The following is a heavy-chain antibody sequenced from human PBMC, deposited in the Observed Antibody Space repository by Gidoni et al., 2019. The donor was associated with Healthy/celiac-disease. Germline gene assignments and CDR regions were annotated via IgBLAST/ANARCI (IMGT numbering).Heavy chain of an antibody. Sequence: EVQLVESGGGLVKPGGSLRLSCAASGFTFSNAWMSWVRQGPGKGLEWVGRSKSKTDGGTTDYAAPVKGRFTISRDDSKNTLYLQMNSLKTEDTAVYYCKNYYYCGMDVWGQGTTVTVSS. CDR1: GFTFSNAW. CDR2: SKSKTDGGTT. CDR3: KNYYYCGMDV. J-gene: IGHJ6*02. V-gene: IGHV3-15*01.